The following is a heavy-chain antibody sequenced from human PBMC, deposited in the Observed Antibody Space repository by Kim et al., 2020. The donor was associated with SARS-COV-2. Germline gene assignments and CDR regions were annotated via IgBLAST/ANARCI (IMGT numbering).Heavy chain of an antibody. CDR3: ARDQGYYDILTGYSPTNGMDV. CDR2: IYYSGST. D-gene: IGHD3-9*01. V-gene: IGHV4-61*01. J-gene: IGHJ6*02. Sequence: SETLSLTCTVSGGSVSSGSYYWSWIRQPPGKGLEWIGYIYYSGSTNYNPSLKSRVTISVDTSKNQFSLKLSSVTAADTAVYYCARDQGYYDILTGYSPTNGMDVWGQGTTVTVSS. CDR1: GGSVSSGSYY.